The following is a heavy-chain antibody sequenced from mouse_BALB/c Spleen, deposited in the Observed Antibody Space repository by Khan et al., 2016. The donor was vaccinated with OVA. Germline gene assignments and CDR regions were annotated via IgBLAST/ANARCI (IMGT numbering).Heavy chain of an antibody. CDR1: GFTFSSFG. CDR2: ISSGSSTI. V-gene: IGHV5-17*02. D-gene: IGHD1-1*01. CDR3: ATYGWWD. Sequence: EVQLVVAGGGLVQPGGSRKLSCAASGFTFSSFGMHWVRQAPEKGLEWVAYISSGSSTIYYADTVKGRFTISRDNPKNTLFLQMTSLRSEDTAMYYCATYGWWDWGAGTTVTVSS. J-gene: IGHJ1*01.